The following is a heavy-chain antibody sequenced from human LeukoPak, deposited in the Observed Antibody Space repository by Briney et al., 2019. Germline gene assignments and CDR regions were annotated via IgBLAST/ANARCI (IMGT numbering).Heavy chain of an antibody. CDR3: ASSYYFDY. Sequence: GGSLRLSCAASGFTFINYAVTWVRQAPGKGLEWVSVISGSGGSTYYADSVKGRFTISRDNSKNTLYLQMNSLRAEDTAVYYCASSYYFDYWGQGALVTVSS. V-gene: IGHV3-23*01. J-gene: IGHJ4*02. CDR1: GFTFINYA. CDR2: ISGSGGST.